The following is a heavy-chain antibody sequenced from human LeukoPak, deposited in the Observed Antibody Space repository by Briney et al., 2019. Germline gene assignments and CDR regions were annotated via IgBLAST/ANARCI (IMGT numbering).Heavy chain of an antibody. CDR1: GFTFSSYE. J-gene: IGHJ4*02. Sequence: PGGSLRLSCAASGFTFSSYEMHWVRQAPGKGLEWISYISSSGSTIYYADSVKGRFTISRDNGKNSLYLQMNSLRAEDTAVYYCARDLRLKELAYCGGDCLDYWGQGTLVTVSS. CDR3: ARDLRLKELAYCGGDCLDY. V-gene: IGHV3-48*03. D-gene: IGHD2-21*02. CDR2: ISSSGSTI.